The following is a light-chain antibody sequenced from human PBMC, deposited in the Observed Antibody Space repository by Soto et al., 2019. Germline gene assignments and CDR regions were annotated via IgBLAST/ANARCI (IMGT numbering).Light chain of an antibody. CDR3: SSNAGSNNPYVV. Sequence: QSALTQPASVSGSPGQSITISCTGTSSDVGGYNYVSWYQHHPGKAPKLMISEVNKRPSGVPDRFSGSKSGNTASLTVSGLQAEDEADYYCSSNAGSNNPYVVFGGGTKLTVL. V-gene: IGLV2-8*01. CDR2: EVN. CDR1: SSDVGGYNY. J-gene: IGLJ2*01.